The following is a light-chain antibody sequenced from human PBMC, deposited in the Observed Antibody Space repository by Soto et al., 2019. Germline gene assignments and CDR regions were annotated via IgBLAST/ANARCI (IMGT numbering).Light chain of an antibody. CDR1: QSISNY. J-gene: IGKJ1*01. V-gene: IGKV1-39*01. CDR3: QQSYSAPWT. CDR2: AAS. Sequence: DIQMTQTPSSRSASVGDRVNMTCRASQSISNYLNWYQQKPGKAPNLLIYAASSLQSGVPSRFSGSGSGTDFTLTISSLQPEDFATYYCQQSYSAPWTFGQGTKVEIK.